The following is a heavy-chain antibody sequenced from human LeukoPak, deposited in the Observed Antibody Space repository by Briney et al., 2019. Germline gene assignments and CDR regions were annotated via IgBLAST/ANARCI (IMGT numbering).Heavy chain of an antibody. J-gene: IGHJ4*02. Sequence: GGSLRLSCAASGFTLSTDHMSWVRQAPGKGLEWVAVSYSSGSRHYAESVKGRFTISRDNSKNTLDLQMNGLRVEDTALYYCARVWELSFDHWGQGTLVTVSS. CDR2: SYSSGSR. CDR1: GFTLSTDH. D-gene: IGHD1-26*01. V-gene: IGHV3-53*01. CDR3: ARVWELSFDH.